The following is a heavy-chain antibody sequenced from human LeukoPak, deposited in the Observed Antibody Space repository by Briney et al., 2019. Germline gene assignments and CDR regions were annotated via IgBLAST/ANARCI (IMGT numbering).Heavy chain of an antibody. D-gene: IGHD6-25*01. V-gene: IGHV3-21*01. CDR2: IISRGTYI. J-gene: IGHJ4*02. CDR3: VREEAAALDY. Sequence: GGSLRLSCAASGFTFSSYSMSWVRQAPGKGLEWVSSIISRGTYICYADSVKGRFTISRDNAKNSLFLQMNSLRAEDTAVYYCVREEAAALDYWGQGILVTVSS. CDR1: GFTFSSYS.